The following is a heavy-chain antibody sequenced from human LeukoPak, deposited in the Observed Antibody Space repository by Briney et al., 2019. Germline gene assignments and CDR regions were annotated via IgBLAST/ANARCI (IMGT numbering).Heavy chain of an antibody. D-gene: IGHD3-10*01. CDR1: GYTFTSYD. V-gene: IGHV1-8*01. Sequence: ASVKVSCKASGYTFTSYDINWVRQATGQGLEWMGWMNPNSGNTGYAQKFQGRVTMTRNTSISTAYMELSSLRSEDTAVYYCARGRGVLLWFGESLDYWGQGTLVTVSS. CDR3: ARGRGVLLWFGESLDY. J-gene: IGHJ4*02. CDR2: MNPNSGNT.